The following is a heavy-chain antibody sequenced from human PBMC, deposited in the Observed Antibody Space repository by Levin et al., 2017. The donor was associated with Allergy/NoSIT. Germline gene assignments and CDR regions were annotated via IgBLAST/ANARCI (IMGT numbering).Heavy chain of an antibody. CDR2: IYYSGST. CDR3: ARSLYFDWLLDRVDY. D-gene: IGHD3-9*01. V-gene: IGHV4-39*01. J-gene: IGHJ4*02. Sequence: KASETLSLTCTVSGGSISSSSYYWGWIRQPPGKGLEWIGSIYYSGSTYYNPSLKSRVTISVDTSKNQFSLKLSSVTAADTAVYYCARSLYFDWLLDRVDYWGQGTLVTVSS. CDR1: GGSISSSSYY.